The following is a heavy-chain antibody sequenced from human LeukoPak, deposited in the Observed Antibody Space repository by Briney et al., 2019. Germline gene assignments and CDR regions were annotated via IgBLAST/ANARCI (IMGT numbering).Heavy chain of an antibody. CDR3: ARDPRATVTSIRPRVRTRFDP. J-gene: IGHJ5*02. D-gene: IGHD4-11*01. CDR2: IYTSGST. CDR1: GGSISSGSYY. V-gene: IGHV4-61*02. Sequence: TSETLSLTCTVSGGSISSGSYYWSWIRQPAGKGLEWIGRIYTSGSTNYNPSLKSRVSMSVDTSKNQFSLKLSSVTAADTAVYYCARDPRATVTSIRPRVRTRFDPWGQGTLVTVSS.